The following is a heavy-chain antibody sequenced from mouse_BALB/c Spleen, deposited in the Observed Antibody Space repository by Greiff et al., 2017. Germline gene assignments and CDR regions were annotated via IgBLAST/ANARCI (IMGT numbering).Heavy chain of an antibody. CDR2: IWAGGST. D-gene: IGHD2-3*01. Sequence: VQGVESGPGLVAPSQSLSITCTVSGFSLTSYGVHWVRQPPGKGLEWLGVIWAGGSTNYNSALMSRLSISKDNSKSQVFLKMNSLQTDDTAMYYCARDQGDGNYLDYWGQGTTLTVSS. J-gene: IGHJ2*01. CDR3: ARDQGDGNYLDY. V-gene: IGHV2-9*02. CDR1: GFSLTSYG.